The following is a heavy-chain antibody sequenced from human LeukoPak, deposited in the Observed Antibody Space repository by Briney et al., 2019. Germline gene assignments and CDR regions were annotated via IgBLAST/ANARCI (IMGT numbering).Heavy chain of an antibody. CDR2: MNPHSGNT. J-gene: IGHJ5*02. CDR1: GYTFANYD. CDR3: ARLSPHYGDYKVDP. Sequence: GASVKVSCKASGYTFANYDINWVRQASGQGLEWMGWMNPHSGNTGYAQNFLGRVTMTRNTSISTAYMELRSLRSEDTAVYYCARLSPHYGDYKVDPWGQGTLVTVSS. D-gene: IGHD4-17*01. V-gene: IGHV1-8*01.